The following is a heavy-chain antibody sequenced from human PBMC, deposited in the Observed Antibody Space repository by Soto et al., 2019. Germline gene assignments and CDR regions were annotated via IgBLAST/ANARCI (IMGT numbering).Heavy chain of an antibody. Sequence: QITLKESGPTLVKPTQTLTLTCTFSGFSLSTSGVGVGWIRQPPGKALEWLALIYWDDDKRYSPSLKSRLTITKDTSKNQVFLTMTNIDPLDTATYSCAHIGPYGCYRGVYFDYWGQGTLVTVSS. CDR1: GFSLSTSGVG. CDR3: AHIGPYGCYRGVYFDY. J-gene: IGHJ4*02. V-gene: IGHV2-5*02. D-gene: IGHD4-17*01. CDR2: IYWDDDK.